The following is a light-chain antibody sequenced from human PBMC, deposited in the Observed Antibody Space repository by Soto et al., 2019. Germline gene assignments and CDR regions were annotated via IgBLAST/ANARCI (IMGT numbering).Light chain of an antibody. J-gene: IGLJ2*01. Sequence: QSVLTQPASVSRSSGQSITISCTGTTSDFVSWYQQSPGQAPKLIIYEVANRPSGVSDRFSGSKSGNTASLTISGLRAEEEADYYCSSYTRRATLVFGGGTKLTVL. V-gene: IGLV2-14*01. CDR3: SSYTRRATLV. CDR1: TSDF. CDR2: EVA.